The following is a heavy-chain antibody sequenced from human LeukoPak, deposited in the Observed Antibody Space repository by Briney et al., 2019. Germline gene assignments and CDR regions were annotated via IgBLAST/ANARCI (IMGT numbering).Heavy chain of an antibody. Sequence: GGTLRLSCVASGFTFSTYAMSWVRQAPGKGLEWVSAIGDSGDRTYYADSVKGRFTISRDNSKNTLYLQMDSLRAEDTALYYCARDPYSGGYGPYYYYYMDVWGKGTTVTISS. CDR2: IGDSGDRT. CDR3: ARDPYSGGYGPYYYYYMDV. J-gene: IGHJ6*03. CDR1: GFTFSTYA. D-gene: IGHD1-26*01. V-gene: IGHV3-23*01.